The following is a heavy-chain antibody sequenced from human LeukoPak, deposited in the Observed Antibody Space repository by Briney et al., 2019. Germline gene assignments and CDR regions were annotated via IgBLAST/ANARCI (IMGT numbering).Heavy chain of an antibody. CDR3: TRGPSYHSKWVGGMWFDP. D-gene: IGHD6-19*01. Sequence: ASVKVSCKASGYTFTSYDIHWVRQASGHGLEWMGWMNPKSAHTGHAQRFQGRVTMTMNTSISTAYMELSSLTSEDTAMYYCTRGPSYHSKWVGGMWFDPWGQGTLVSVSS. CDR2: MNPKSAHT. V-gene: IGHV1-8*01. CDR1: GYTFTSYD. J-gene: IGHJ5*02.